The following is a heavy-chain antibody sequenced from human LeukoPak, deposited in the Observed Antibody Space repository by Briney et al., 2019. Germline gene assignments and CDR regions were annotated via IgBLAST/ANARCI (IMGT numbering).Heavy chain of an antibody. D-gene: IGHD3-10*01. Sequence: SQTLSLTCAISGDSFSSNSAAWNWTRQSPSRGLEWLGRTYYRSKWYNDYAVSVKSRITINPDTSKNQFSLQLNSVTPEDTAVYYCAREDGPYYYGSGSYYIPWGQGTLVAVSS. J-gene: IGHJ5*02. CDR1: GDSFSSNSAA. CDR3: AREDGPYYYGSGSYYIP. CDR2: TYYRSKWYN. V-gene: IGHV6-1*01.